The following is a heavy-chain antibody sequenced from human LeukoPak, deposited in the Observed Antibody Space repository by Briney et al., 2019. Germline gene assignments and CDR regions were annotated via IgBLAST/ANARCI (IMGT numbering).Heavy chain of an antibody. V-gene: IGHV3-66*01. CDR1: GFTVSSNY. D-gene: IGHD4-23*01. J-gene: IGHJ3*02. Sequence: GGSLRLSCAASGFTVSSNYMSWVRQAPGKGLEWVSVIYSGGSTYYADSVKGRFTISRDNAKNTLYLQMNSLRAEDTAIYYCARDIGYGGNSGAFDIWGQGTMVTVSS. CDR2: IYSGGST. CDR3: ARDIGYGGNSGAFDI.